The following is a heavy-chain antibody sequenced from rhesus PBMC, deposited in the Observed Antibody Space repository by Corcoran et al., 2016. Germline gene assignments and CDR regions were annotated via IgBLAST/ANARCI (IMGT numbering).Heavy chain of an antibody. CDR3: ASGGYGSSHYYYFDL. CDR1: GFTFSSYG. CDR2: ISYDGSKK. Sequence: EVQLVESGGGLVQPGGSLRLSCAASGFTFSSYGMHWVRQVPGKGLEWVAVISYDGSKKYYADSRKDRFTISSDNSKNMLYLQMNNLKLEDTAVDYCASGGYGSSHYYYFDLWGPGTPITISS. V-gene: IGHV3-54*02. J-gene: IGHJ2*01. D-gene: IGHD4-29*01.